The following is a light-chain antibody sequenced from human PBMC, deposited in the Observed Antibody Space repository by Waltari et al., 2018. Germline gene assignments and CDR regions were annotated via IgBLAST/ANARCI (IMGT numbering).Light chain of an antibody. V-gene: IGLV10-54*04. J-gene: IGLJ3*02. CDR2: RNN. CDR1: SNNDGHEV. CDR3: SAWDRSLSAWV. Sequence: QSGLTQPPSVSKGLRQTPTRTCTGYSNNDGHEVAAWVQQYQGHPPNLLSDRNNNRPAGISERFSASRSGDTASLTITGLQPEDEADYYCSAWDRSLSAWVFGGGTKLTVL.